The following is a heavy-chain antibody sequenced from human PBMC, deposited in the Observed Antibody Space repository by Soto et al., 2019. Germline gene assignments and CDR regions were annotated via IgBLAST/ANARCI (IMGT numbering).Heavy chain of an antibody. D-gene: IGHD2-15*01. Sequence: SAKVSCKASGFTFTSSAMQWVRQARGQRLEWKGWIVVGSGNTNYAQKFQERVTITRDMSTSTAYMELSSLRSEDTAVYYCSAVQYCSGGSCYFLLDMAVWGKGTTVTVSS. CDR1: GFTFTSSA. CDR3: SAVQYCSGGSCYFLLDMAV. V-gene: IGHV1-58*02. CDR2: IVVGSGNT. J-gene: IGHJ6*03.